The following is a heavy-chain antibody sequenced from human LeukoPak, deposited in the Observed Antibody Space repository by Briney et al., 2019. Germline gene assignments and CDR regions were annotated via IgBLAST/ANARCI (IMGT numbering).Heavy chain of an antibody. CDR3: ARGRSNYYGMDV. CDR1: GGSISSYY. CDR2: IYYSGST. D-gene: IGHD1-26*01. V-gene: IGHV4-59*01. Sequence: SETLSLTCTVSGGSISSYYWSWIRQPPGKGLEWIGYIYYSGSTNYNPSLKSRVTISVDTSKNQFSLKLSSVTAADTAVYYCARGRSNYYGMDVWGQGTTVTDSS. J-gene: IGHJ6*02.